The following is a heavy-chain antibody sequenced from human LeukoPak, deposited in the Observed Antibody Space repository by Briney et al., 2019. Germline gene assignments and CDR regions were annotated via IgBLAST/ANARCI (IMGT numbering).Heavy chain of an antibody. CDR2: IYYSGST. Sequence: SETLSLTCTVSGGSISSYYWSWIRQPPGKGLEWIGYIYYSGSTNYNPSLKSLVTISVDTSKNQFSLKLSSVTAADTAVYYCARGHYDILTGYSDAFDIWGQGTMVTVSS. CDR3: ARGHYDILTGYSDAFDI. CDR1: GGSISSYY. V-gene: IGHV4-59*01. J-gene: IGHJ3*02. D-gene: IGHD3-9*01.